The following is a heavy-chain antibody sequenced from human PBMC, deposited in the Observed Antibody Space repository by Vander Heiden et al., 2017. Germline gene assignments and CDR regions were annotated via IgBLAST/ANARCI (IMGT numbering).Heavy chain of an antibody. Sequence: EVQLVESGGGLVKPGRSLRLSCSASGFPFGDYAMSWFRQAPGKGLEWVGFIRSKAFPGTTEYAASVKGRFTISRDNSKSIAYLQMNSLRTEDTAVYYCSRDDITGGSGVRYWGQGTLVTVSS. D-gene: IGHD1-20*01. CDR3: SRDDITGGSGVRY. CDR2: IRSKAFPGTT. V-gene: IGHV3-49*05. J-gene: IGHJ4*02. CDR1: GFPFGDYA.